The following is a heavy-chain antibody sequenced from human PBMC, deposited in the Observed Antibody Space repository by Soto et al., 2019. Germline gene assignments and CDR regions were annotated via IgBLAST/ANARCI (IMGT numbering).Heavy chain of an antibody. Sequence: PGGSLRLSCAASGFTFSSYSMNWVRQAPGKGLEWVSYISSSSSTIYYADSVKGRFTISRDNAKNSLYLQMNSLRAEDTAVYYCARDVVDIVVVPAARGYYYGMDVWGQGTTVTVSS. D-gene: IGHD2-2*01. CDR1: GFTFSSYS. CDR2: ISSSSSTI. V-gene: IGHV3-48*01. J-gene: IGHJ6*02. CDR3: ARDVVDIVVVPAARGYYYGMDV.